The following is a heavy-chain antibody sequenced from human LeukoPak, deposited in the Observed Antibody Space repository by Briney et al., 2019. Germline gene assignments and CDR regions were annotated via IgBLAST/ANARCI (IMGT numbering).Heavy chain of an antibody. CDR2: IYHSGST. D-gene: IGHD6-19*01. CDR1: GASISRNNW. J-gene: IGHJ4*02. Sequence: SETLSLTCAVSGASISRNNWWSWVRQPPGQGLEWIGEIYHSGSTNYTPSLKSRVTISIDKSKSQFSLKLSSVTAADTAVYYCALISRGIAVPGTELWGQGTLVTVSS. CDR3: ALISRGIAVPGTEL. V-gene: IGHV4-4*02.